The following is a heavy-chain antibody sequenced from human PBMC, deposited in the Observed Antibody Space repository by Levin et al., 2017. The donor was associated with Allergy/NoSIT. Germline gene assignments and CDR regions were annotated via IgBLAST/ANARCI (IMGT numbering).Heavy chain of an antibody. CDR1: GFTFSDFW. V-gene: IGHV3-74*03. CDR3: ARDFGDFWSGYADY. J-gene: IGHJ4*02. Sequence: GESLKISCAASGFTFSDFWMYWVRQAPGRGLVWVSRTNNGGTSTTYADSVKGRFTISRDNAKNTLYLQMNNLRAEDTAVYYCARDFGDFWSGYADYWGQGTLVTVSS. CDR2: TNNGGTST. D-gene: IGHD3-3*01.